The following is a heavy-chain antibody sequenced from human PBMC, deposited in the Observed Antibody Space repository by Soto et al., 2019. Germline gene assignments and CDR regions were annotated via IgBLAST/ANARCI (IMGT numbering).Heavy chain of an antibody. V-gene: IGHV3-23*01. J-gene: IGHJ4*02. CDR1: GVTFSSYA. CDR3: AKDFLESPVVVTAMQDY. D-gene: IGHD2-21*02. Sequence: XGSLRLSCAASGVTFSSYAMSWVRQAPGKGLEWVSAISGSGGSTYYADSVKGRFTISRDNSKNTLYLQMNSLRAEDTAVYYCAKDFLESPVVVTAMQDYWGQGTLVTVSS. CDR2: ISGSGGST.